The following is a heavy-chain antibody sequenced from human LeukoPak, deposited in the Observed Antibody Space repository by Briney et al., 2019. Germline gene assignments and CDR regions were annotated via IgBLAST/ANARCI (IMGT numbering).Heavy chain of an antibody. CDR1: GFSLSTSGVD. V-gene: IGHV2-5*01. Sequence: SGPTLVNPTQTLTLTCTFSGFSLSTSGVDVGWIRQPPGKALEWLALIYWNDDKRYSPSLKSRLTITKDTSKNQVVLTMTSMDPVDTATYYCALSTTVGSPFDYWGQGTLVTVSS. CDR2: IYWNDDK. D-gene: IGHD1-1*01. CDR3: ALSTTVGSPFDY. J-gene: IGHJ4*02.